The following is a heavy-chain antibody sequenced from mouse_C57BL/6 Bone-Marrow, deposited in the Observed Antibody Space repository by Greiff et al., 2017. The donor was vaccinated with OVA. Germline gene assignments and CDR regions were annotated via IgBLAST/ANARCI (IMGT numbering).Heavy chain of an antibody. CDR3: ARGRDYDDFPY. V-gene: IGHV5-17*01. Sequence: EVHLVESGGGLVKPGGSLKLSCAASGFTFSDYGMHWVRQAPEKGLEWVAYISSGSSTIYYADTVKGRFTISRDNAKNTLFLRMTSLRSEDTAMYYCARGRDYDDFPYWGQGTLVTVSA. CDR2: ISSGSSTI. CDR1: GFTFSDYG. J-gene: IGHJ3*01. D-gene: IGHD2-4*01.